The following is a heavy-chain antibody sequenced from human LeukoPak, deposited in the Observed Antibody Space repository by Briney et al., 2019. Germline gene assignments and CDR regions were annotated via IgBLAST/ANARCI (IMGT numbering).Heavy chain of an antibody. Sequence: SETLSLTCTVSGGSISSYYWSWIRQPPGKGLEWIGYICYSGSTSYNPSLKSRVTISVDTSKNQFSLKLSSVTAADTAVYYCARAGPGYYYYYMDVWGKGTTVSVSS. J-gene: IGHJ6*03. D-gene: IGHD1-14*01. CDR3: ARAGPGYYYYYMDV. CDR2: ICYSGST. V-gene: IGHV4-59*01. CDR1: GGSISSYY.